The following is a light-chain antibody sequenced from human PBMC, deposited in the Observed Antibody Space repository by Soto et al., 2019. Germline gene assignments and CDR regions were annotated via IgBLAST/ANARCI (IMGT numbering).Light chain of an antibody. V-gene: IGKV3-20*01. Sequence: EIVLTHSPGTLSLCPWEIATLSCRASQSVSSSYLAWYQQKPGQAPRLLIYGASSRATGIPDRFSGSGSGTDFTLTISRLEPEDFAVYYCQQYGSSLWTFGQGTKVDIK. J-gene: IGKJ1*01. CDR3: QQYGSSLWT. CDR2: GAS. CDR1: QSVSSSY.